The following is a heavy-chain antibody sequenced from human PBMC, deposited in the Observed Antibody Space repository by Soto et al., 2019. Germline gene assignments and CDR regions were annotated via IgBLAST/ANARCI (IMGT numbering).Heavy chain of an antibody. V-gene: IGHV5-51*01. CDR1: GYSFTSYW. J-gene: IGHJ6*02. D-gene: IGHD2-2*01. Sequence: PGESLKISCKGSGYSFTSYWIGWVRQMPGKGLEWMGIIYPGDSDTRYSPSFQGRVTISADKSISTAYLQWSSLKASDTAMYYCARVGCSSTSCNYYYGMDVWGQGTTVTVSS. CDR2: IYPGDSDT. CDR3: ARVGCSSTSCNYYYGMDV.